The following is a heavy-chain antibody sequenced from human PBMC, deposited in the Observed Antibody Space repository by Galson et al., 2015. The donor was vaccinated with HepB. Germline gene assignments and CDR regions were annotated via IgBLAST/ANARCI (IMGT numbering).Heavy chain of an antibody. J-gene: IGHJ3*01. D-gene: IGHD6-13*01. V-gene: IGHV5-10-1*01. Sequence: QSGAEVKKPGESLRISCKGSGYSFTSYWISWVRQMPGKGLEWMGRIDPSDSYTNYSPSFQGHVTISADKSISTAYLQWSSLKASDTAMYYCARLYKQQLGRGGPRELWGQGTMVTVSS. CDR1: GYSFTSYW. CDR3: ARLYKQQLGRGGPREL. CDR2: IDPSDSYT.